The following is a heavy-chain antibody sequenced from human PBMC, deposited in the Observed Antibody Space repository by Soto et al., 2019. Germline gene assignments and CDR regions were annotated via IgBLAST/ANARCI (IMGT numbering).Heavy chain of an antibody. CDR1: GGTFSSYA. CDR3: ARSTKRYCSGGSCYSFGFDY. J-gene: IGHJ4*02. Sequence: QVQLVQSGAEVKKPGSSVKGSCKASGGTFSSYAISWVRQAPGQGLEWMGGIIPIFGTANYAQKFQGRVTITADKSTRPAYMELSSLRSDDTAVYYCARSTKRYCSGGSCYSFGFDYWGQGTLVTVSS. V-gene: IGHV1-69*06. CDR2: IIPIFGTA. D-gene: IGHD2-15*01.